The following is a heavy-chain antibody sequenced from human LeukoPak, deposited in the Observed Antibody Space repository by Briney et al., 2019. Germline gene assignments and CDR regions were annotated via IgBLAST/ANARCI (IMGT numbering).Heavy chain of an antibody. CDR3: SRDSDHYDTSAYYRFDW. J-gene: IGHJ4*02. D-gene: IGHD3-22*01. CDR1: GFTFGDYA. Sequence: PGGSLRLSCTASGFTFGDYAMSWVRQAPGKGLEWVGFIRSKAYGGTTEYAASVKGRFTISRDDSKSIAYLQMNSLKTEDTAVYYCSRDSDHYDTSAYYRFDWWGQGTLVTVSS. V-gene: IGHV3-49*04. CDR2: IRSKAYGGTT.